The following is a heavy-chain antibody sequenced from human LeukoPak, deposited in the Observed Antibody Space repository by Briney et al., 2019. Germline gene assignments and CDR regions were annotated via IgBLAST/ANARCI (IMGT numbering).Heavy chain of an antibody. V-gene: IGHV4-59*08. J-gene: IGHJ5*01. CDR1: GDSVSGFY. CDR3: VLAPNSNWFDF. Sequence: PSETLSHTCSVSGDSVSGFYWNWIRQSPGTGLEWIGNIHYSGNSNYNPSLKSRVTMSIDTSRNQFFLKLNSVTAADTAVYYCVLAPNSNWFDFWGQGTQVTVSS. CDR2: IHYSGNS. D-gene: IGHD2-8*01.